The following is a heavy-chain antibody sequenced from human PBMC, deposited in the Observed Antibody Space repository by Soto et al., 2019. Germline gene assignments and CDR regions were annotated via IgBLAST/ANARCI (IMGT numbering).Heavy chain of an antibody. CDR2: IKSKTNGGTT. J-gene: IGHJ4*02. CDR1: GIGSNGAW. Sequence: GGSLRLSCAASGIGSNGAWMSWVRQAPGKGLEWVGLIKSKTNGGTTDYAAPVKGRFTISRDDSKKTLFLQMNSLKTEDTAVYFCITPYGPQRNGFDFWSQGTLVTVS. V-gene: IGHV3-15*01. CDR3: ITPYGPQRNGFDF. D-gene: IGHD2-8*01.